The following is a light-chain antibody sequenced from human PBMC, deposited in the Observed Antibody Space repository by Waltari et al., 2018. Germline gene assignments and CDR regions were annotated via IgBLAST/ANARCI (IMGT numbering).Light chain of an antibody. V-gene: IGKV4-1*01. CDR3: QQYYSSPPAWT. CDR1: QSILDSSNKRNY. CDR2: WAS. Sequence: DIVMTQSPDSLAVSLGERATIKCKSSQSILDSSNKRNYLGWYQQKPGQPPKLRIYWASTREFGVPDRFSGSGSGTDFTLTINSLQPEDVAVYYCQQYYSSPPAWTFGQGTKVEIK. J-gene: IGKJ1*01.